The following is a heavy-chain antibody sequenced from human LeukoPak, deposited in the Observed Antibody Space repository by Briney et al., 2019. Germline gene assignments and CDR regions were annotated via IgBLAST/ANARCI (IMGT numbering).Heavy chain of an antibody. CDR2: ISSSSSYI. J-gene: IGHJ4*02. D-gene: IGHD3-16*02. CDR1: GFTFSSYS. Sequence: GGSLRLSCAASGFTFSSYSMNWVRQAPGKGLEWVSSISSSSSYIYYADSVKGRFTISRDNAKNSLYLQMNSLRAEDTAVYYCARDGVDDYVWGGYRLYYFDYWGQGTLVTVSS. CDR3: ARDGVDDYVWGGYRLYYFDY. V-gene: IGHV3-21*01.